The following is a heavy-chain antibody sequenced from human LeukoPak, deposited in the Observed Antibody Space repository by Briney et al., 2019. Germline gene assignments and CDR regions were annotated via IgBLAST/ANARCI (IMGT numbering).Heavy chain of an antibody. D-gene: IGHD3/OR15-3a*01. CDR3: ARGPPWTSDVFDI. Sequence: PGGSLRLSCAASGFTVSSHWMTWVRQAPGMGLEWVTSVNYIGSHKYYADSVKGRFTISRDDAENSLYPQMENLRVEDTSVYYCARGPPWTSDVFDIWGQGTMVTVSS. V-gene: IGHV3-7*01. CDR1: GFTVSSHW. CDR2: VNYIGSHK. J-gene: IGHJ3*02.